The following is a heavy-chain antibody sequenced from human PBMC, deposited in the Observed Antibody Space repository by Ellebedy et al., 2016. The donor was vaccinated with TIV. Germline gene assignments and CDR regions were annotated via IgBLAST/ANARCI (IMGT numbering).Heavy chain of an antibody. CDR1: GASISDNRYY. CDR3: ARVVYTRGWYGYLDL. CDR2: IHYTGSS. J-gene: IGHJ2*01. Sequence: MPSETLSLTCTVSGASISDNRYYWGWIRQPPGKGLEWLGAIHYTGSSSSNPSLESRVTFSVDTSKSHFSLRLTSVTTADTATDYCARVVYTRGWYGYLDLWGRGTLVTVSS. D-gene: IGHD6-19*01. V-gene: IGHV4-39*07.